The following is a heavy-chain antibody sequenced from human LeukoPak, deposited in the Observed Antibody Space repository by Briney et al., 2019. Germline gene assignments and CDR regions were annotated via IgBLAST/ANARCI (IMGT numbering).Heavy chain of an antibody. CDR1: VFTLIFYS. J-gene: IGHJ1*01. CDR2: IYSGGST. Sequence: GGSLRLSCAAPVFTLIFYSMSSVRQAPGKGLEWVSVIYSGGSTYYADSVKGRFTISRDNSKNTLYLQMNSLRAEDTAVYYCAKERKQWLAGDFQHWGQGTLVTVSS. V-gene: IGHV3-66*01. D-gene: IGHD6-19*01. CDR3: AKERKQWLAGDFQH.